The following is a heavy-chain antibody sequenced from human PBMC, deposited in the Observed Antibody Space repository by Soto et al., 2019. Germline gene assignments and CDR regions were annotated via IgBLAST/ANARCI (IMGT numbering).Heavy chain of an antibody. CDR1: GGSISSYY. CDR3: ARLSVDYYYGMDV. V-gene: IGHV4-59*01. Sequence: SETLSLTCTVSGGSISSYYWSWIRQPPGKGLEWIGYIYYSGSTNYNPSLKSRVTISVDTSKNQFSLKLSSVTAADTAVYYCARLSVDYYYGMDVWGQGTTVTAP. CDR2: IYYSGST. J-gene: IGHJ6*02.